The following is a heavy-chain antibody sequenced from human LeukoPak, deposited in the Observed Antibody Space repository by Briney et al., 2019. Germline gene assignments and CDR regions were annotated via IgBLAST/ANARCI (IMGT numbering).Heavy chain of an antibody. V-gene: IGHV3-66*02. CDR1: GFTVSSNY. CDR2: IYSGGST. D-gene: IGHD5-18*01. Sequence: GGSLRLSCAASGFTVSSNYMSWVRQAPGKGLEWVSVIYSGGSTYYADSVKGRFTISRDNSKNTLYLQRNSLRAEDTAVYYCPRGGYSYGYSWFDPWGQGTLVTASS. CDR3: PRGGYSYGYSWFDP. J-gene: IGHJ5*02.